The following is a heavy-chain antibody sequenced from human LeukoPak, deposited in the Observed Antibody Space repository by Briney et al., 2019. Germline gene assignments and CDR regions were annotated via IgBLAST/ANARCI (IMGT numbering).Heavy chain of an antibody. CDR1: GFTFSGFS. V-gene: IGHV3-7*03. J-gene: IGHJ6*02. D-gene: IGHD2-15*01. Sequence: GGSLRLSCAASGFTFSGFSMSWVRQSPTKGLEWVANIKQDGSERYYVDSVKGRFTISRDNAKNSLSLQMNSLRAEDTAVYYCEAGGGGMDVWGQGTTVTVSS. CDR2: IKQDGSER. CDR3: EAGGGGMDV.